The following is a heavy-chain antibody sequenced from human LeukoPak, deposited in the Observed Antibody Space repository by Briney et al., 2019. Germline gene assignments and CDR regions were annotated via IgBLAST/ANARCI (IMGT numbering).Heavy chain of an antibody. D-gene: IGHD6-19*01. CDR1: GYSFTSYW. Sequence: GESLKISCKGSGYSFTSYWIGWVRQMPGKGLEWMGIIYPGDSDTRYSPSFQGQVTISADKSISTAYLQWSSLKASDTAMYYCARLGGLIAVAGQADYWGQGTLVTVSS. CDR2: IYPGDSDT. J-gene: IGHJ4*02. CDR3: ARLGGLIAVAGQADY. V-gene: IGHV5-51*01.